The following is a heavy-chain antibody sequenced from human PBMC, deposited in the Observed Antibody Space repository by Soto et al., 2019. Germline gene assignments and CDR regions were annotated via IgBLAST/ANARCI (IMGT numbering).Heavy chain of an antibody. J-gene: IGHJ4*02. V-gene: IGHV3-15*01. CDR3: TTYSSSWKFDY. Sequence: EVQLVESGGGLVKPGGSLRLSCAASGFTFSNAWMSWVRQAPGKGLEWVGRIKSKTDGGTTDYAAPVKGRFTISRDDSKNTLYLKMNSLKTEDTAVYYCTTYSSSWKFDYWGQGTLVTVSS. D-gene: IGHD6-13*01. CDR1: GFTFSNAW. CDR2: IKSKTDGGTT.